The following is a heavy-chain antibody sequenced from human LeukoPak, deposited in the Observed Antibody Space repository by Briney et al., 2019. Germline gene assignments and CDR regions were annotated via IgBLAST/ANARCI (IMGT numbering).Heavy chain of an antibody. CDR1: GFTFSSYW. CDR2: IKQDGSEK. Sequence: GGSLRLSCAASGFTFSSYWMSWVRQAPGKGLEWVANIKQDGSEKYYVHSVKGRFTISRDNAKNSLYLQMNSLRAEDTAVYYCARVLWFGEFPRETDYWGQGTLVTVSS. D-gene: IGHD3-10*01. CDR3: ARVLWFGEFPRETDY. J-gene: IGHJ4*02. V-gene: IGHV3-7*04.